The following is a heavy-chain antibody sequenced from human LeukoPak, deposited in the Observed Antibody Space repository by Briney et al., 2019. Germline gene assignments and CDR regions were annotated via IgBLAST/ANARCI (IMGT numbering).Heavy chain of an antibody. CDR3: TKSDGYGLIRI. J-gene: IGHJ3*02. CDR2: IYTSGST. D-gene: IGHD3-10*01. V-gene: IGHV4-4*07. Sequence: SETLSLTCTVSGNSFGDYYWSWIRQPAGKGLEWIGRIYTSGSTTYNPSLKSRVTMSVDTSKSQFSLKVISMTAADTAVYYCTKSDGYGLIRICGRGTMVTVSS. CDR1: GNSFGDYY.